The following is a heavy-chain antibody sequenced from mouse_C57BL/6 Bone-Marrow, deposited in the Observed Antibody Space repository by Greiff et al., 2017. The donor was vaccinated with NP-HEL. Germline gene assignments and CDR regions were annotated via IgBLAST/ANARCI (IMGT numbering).Heavy chain of an antibody. CDR2: IYPRDGST. Sequence: VKLQQSGPELVKPGASVKLSCKASGYTFTSYDINWVKQRPGQGLEWIGWIYPRDGSTKYNEKFKGKATLTVDTSSSTAYMELHSLTSEDSAVYFCARSTHYYGSSYWGQGTLVTVSA. D-gene: IGHD1-1*01. V-gene: IGHV1-85*01. CDR1: GYTFTSYD. J-gene: IGHJ3*01. CDR3: ARSTHYYGSSY.